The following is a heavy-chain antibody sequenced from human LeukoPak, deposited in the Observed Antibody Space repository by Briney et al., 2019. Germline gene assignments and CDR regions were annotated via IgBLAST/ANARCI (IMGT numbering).Heavy chain of an antibody. CDR3: AKMEGQRLYDYCMDV. CDR2: MSGSGYYT. Sequence: PGGSLRLSCAASGFAFSNFAMSWVRQAPGKGLEWVSAMSGSGYYTYYVESVKGRFTISRDNSKNTLYLHMNSLRADDTAVYYCAKMEGQRLYDYCMDVWQRDHGHRFL. CDR1: GFAFSNFA. J-gene: IGHJ6*03. V-gene: IGHV3-23*01. D-gene: IGHD3-3*01.